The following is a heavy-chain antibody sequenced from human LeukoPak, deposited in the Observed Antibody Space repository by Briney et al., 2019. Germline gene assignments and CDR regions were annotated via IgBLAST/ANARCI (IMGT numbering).Heavy chain of an antibody. CDR1: GFTFISYA. CDR3: AGESPFDY. Sequence: GGSLRLSCAASGFTFISYAIHWVRQAPGKGLEWVANIKQDGSEKYYVDSVKGRFTISRDNAKNSLYLQMNSLRAEDTAVYYCAGESPFDYWGQGTLVTVSS. J-gene: IGHJ4*02. CDR2: IKQDGSEK. V-gene: IGHV3-7*01.